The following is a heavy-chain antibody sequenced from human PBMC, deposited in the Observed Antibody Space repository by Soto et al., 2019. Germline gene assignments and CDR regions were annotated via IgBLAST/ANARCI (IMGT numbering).Heavy chain of an antibody. J-gene: IGHJ6*02. CDR2: INPETGGT. D-gene: IGHD2-21*01. Sequence: ASVKVSFKASRYTFHGYYVHWVREAPGQGREWMGWINPETGGTSYAQKFQGRVTLSRDTSINTAYLELSSLRFDDAAVYFCARERFQVISDGMDVWGQGTTVTVSS. CDR3: ARERFQVISDGMDV. CDR1: RYTFHGYY. V-gene: IGHV1-2*02.